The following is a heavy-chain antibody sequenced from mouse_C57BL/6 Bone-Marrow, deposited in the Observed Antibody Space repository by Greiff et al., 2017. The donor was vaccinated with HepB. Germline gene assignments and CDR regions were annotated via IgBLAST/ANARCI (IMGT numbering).Heavy chain of an antibody. CDR3: ANYYGSSYWFAY. J-gene: IGHJ3*01. CDR2: IHPNSGST. V-gene: IGHV1-64*01. Sequence: QVQLQQPGAELVKPGASVKVSCKASGYTFTSYWMHWVKQRPGQGLEWIGRIHPNSGSTNYNEKFKSKATLTVDKSSSTAYMQLSSLTSEDSAVYYCANYYGSSYWFAYWGQGTLVTVSA. CDR1: GYTFTSYW. D-gene: IGHD1-1*01.